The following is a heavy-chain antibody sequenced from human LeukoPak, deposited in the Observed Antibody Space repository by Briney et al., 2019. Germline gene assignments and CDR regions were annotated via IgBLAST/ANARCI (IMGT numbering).Heavy chain of an antibody. CDR2: INQDGSEK. J-gene: IGHJ5*02. CDR1: GFTFSNYW. D-gene: IGHD1-26*01. V-gene: IGHV3-7*03. Sequence: GGSLRLSRVASGFTFSNYWMSWIRQAPGKGLEWVAIINQDGSEKYYVDSVKGRFTISRDNAKNSLYLQMNSLRAEDTAFYYCAKGQGSGSHYNWFDPWGQGTLVTVSS. CDR3: AKGQGSGSHYNWFDP.